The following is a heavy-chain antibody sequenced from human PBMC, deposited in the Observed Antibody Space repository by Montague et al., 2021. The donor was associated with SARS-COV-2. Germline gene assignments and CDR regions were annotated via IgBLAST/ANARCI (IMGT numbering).Heavy chain of an antibody. CDR1: GGSIGSGNYY. V-gene: IGHV4-39*07. CDR3: ARDIGGATSDH. D-gene: IGHD3-16*01. Sequence: SETLSLTCSVSGGSIGSGNYYWGWIRQFPGLGLEWMGAISSSGTRYYLPPLRSRVTISRDTSQNQFSLRLSSVTAADTAVYYCARDIGGATSDHWGQGIMVTVST. CDR2: ISSSGTR. J-gene: IGHJ4*02.